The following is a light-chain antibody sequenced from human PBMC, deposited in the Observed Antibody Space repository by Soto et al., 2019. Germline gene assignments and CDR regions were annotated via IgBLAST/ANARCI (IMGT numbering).Light chain of an antibody. CDR1: NSDVGGYNY. V-gene: IGLV2-11*01. J-gene: IGLJ2*01. CDR3: AAWDDSLRGVI. CDR2: GVS. Sequence: QSALTQPRSVSGSPGQSVTISCTGTNSDVGGYNYVSWYQQYPGKAPKLMISGVSERPSGVPDRFSGSKSGNTASLTISGLRSEDEAEYYCAAWDDSLRGVIFGGGTKLTVL.